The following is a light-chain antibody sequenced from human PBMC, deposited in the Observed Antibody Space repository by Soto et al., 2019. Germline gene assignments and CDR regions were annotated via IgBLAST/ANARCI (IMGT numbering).Light chain of an antibody. CDR2: ATS. CDR1: QGIAPY. V-gene: IGKV1-27*01. Sequence: GDRVTITCRASQGIAPYLAWFQQKPGKVPKLLIYATSTLQSGVQSRFSGSGSGTDFTLTISSLQHEDVGTYYCQKYNSAPLTFGGGTKVEIK. J-gene: IGKJ4*01. CDR3: QKYNSAPLT.